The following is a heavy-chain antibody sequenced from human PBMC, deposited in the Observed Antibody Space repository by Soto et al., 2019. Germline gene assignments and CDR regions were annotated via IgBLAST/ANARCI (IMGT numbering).Heavy chain of an antibody. Sequence: SETLSLTCTVSGGSISSYYWSWIRKPPGKGLEWIGYIYYSGSTNYNPSLKSRVTISVDTSKNQFSLKLSSVTAADTAVYYCAREEYSSASYNWFDPWGQGTLVTVSS. CDR2: IYYSGST. CDR1: GGSISSYY. V-gene: IGHV4-59*01. D-gene: IGHD6-6*01. J-gene: IGHJ5*02. CDR3: AREEYSSASYNWFDP.